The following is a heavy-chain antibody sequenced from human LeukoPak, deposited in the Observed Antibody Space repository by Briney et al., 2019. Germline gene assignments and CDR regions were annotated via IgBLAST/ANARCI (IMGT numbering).Heavy chain of an antibody. CDR2: INHSGST. J-gene: IGHJ4*02. CDR3: AIDIVIVPAARDDYGSNY. CDR1: GGSFSGYY. D-gene: IGHD2-2*01. V-gene: IGHV4-34*01. Sequence: SETLSLTCAVYGGSFSGYYWSWLRQPPGKGLEWIGEINHSGSTNYNPSLKSRVTISVDTSKNQFSLKLSSVTAADTAVYYCAIDIVIVPAARDDYGSNYWGQGTLVTVSS.